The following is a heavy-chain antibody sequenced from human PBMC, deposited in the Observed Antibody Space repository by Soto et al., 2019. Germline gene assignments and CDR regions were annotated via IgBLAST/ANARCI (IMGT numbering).Heavy chain of an antibody. CDR2: IYYSGST. Sequence: QVLLQESGPGLVKPSETLSLTCTVSGGSVSSHSYYWSWIRQPPGKGLEWIGYIYYSGSTNYNPSHKGRVTISGDTSNNQFSLKLSSVTAADTAVYYCARGAGLFDYWGQGTLVTVSS. J-gene: IGHJ4*02. D-gene: IGHD3-16*01. V-gene: IGHV4-61*01. CDR1: GGSVSSHSYY. CDR3: ARGAGLFDY.